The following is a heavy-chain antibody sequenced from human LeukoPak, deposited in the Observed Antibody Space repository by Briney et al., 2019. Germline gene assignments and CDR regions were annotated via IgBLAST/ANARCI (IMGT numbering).Heavy chain of an antibody. V-gene: IGHV4-61*02. Sequence: SETLSLTCTVSGGSISSGSYYWSWIRQPAGKGLEWIGRIYTSGSTNYNPSLKSRVIISVDTSKNQFSLKLSSVTAADTAVYYCARAPSELYYYYYMDVWGKGTTVTISS. D-gene: IGHD5-24*01. J-gene: IGHJ6*03. CDR1: GGSISSGSYY. CDR3: ARAPSELYYYYYMDV. CDR2: IYTSGST.